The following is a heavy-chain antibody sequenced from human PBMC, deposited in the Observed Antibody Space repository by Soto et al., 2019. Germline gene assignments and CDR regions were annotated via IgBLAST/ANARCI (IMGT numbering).Heavy chain of an antibody. CDR3: AWGLAYCGGDCYSIDY. CDR1: GYTFTSYG. J-gene: IGHJ4*02. Sequence: QVQLVQSGAEVKKPRASVKVSCKASGYTFTSYGISWVRQAPGQGLEWMGWISAYNGNTNYAQKLQGRVTMTTDTSTRTAYMELRSMRSDDTAVYYCAWGLAYCGGDCYSIDYWGQGSLVTVSS. D-gene: IGHD2-21*02. V-gene: IGHV1-18*04. CDR2: ISAYNGNT.